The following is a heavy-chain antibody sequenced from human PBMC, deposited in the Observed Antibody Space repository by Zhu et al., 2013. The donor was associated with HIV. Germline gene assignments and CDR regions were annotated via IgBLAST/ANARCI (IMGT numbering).Heavy chain of an antibody. CDR3: ARGVVVPAVRGNMDV. Sequence: SGGLRLKKPGSSVKVSCKASGGIFNTYGISWVRQAPGQGLEWMGGINTIFGTANYAQKFQGRVTITADESTSTAYMELSSLTSEDTAVYYCARGVVVPAVRGNMDVWGQGTTVTVSS. CDR1: GGIFNTYG. D-gene: IGHD2-2*01. J-gene: IGHJ6*02. V-gene: IGHV1-69*01. CDR2: INTIFGTA.